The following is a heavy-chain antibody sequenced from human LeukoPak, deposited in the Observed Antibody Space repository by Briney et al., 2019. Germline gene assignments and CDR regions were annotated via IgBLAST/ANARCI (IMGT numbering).Heavy chain of an antibody. CDR2: FDPEDGET. CDR1: GDTLSELS. D-gene: IGHD1-26*01. V-gene: IGHV1-24*01. J-gene: IGHJ5*02. Sequence: ASVKVSCKVSGDTLSELSMHWVRQAPGKGLEWMGGFDPEDGETIYAQKFQGRVTMTEDTSTDTAYMELSSLRSEDTAVYYCATGSTGSYYDWFDPWGQGTLVTVSS. CDR3: ATGSTGSYYDWFDP.